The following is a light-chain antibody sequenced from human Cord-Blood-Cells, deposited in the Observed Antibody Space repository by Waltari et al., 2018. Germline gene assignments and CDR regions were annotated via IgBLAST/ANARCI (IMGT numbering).Light chain of an antibody. V-gene: IGKV4-1*01. CDR3: QQYYSTPIT. CDR1: QSVLYSSNNKNY. J-gene: IGKJ5*01. Sequence: DIVMTQSPDSLAVSLGERATINCKSSQSVLYSSNNKNYLAWYQQKPGQPPKLLIYWAATRESGVPDRFSGSWSVTDFTLTISSLQAEDVAVYYCQQYYSTPITFGQGTRLEIK. CDR2: WAA.